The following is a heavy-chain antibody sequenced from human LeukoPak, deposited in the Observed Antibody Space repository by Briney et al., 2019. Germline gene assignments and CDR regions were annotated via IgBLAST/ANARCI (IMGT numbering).Heavy chain of an antibody. Sequence: ASVKVSCKASGYTFTGYYMHWVRQAPGQGLEWMGGINPNSGGTNYAQKFQGGVTMTRDTSISTAYMELSRLRSDDTAVYYCARDLFLYYYDSSGYYIDPWGQGTLVTVSS. CDR3: ARDLFLYYYDSSGYYIDP. V-gene: IGHV1-2*02. D-gene: IGHD3-22*01. CDR2: INPNSGGT. CDR1: GYTFTGYY. J-gene: IGHJ5*02.